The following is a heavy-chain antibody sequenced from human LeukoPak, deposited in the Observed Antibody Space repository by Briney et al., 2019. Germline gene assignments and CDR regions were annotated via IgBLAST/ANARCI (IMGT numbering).Heavy chain of an antibody. V-gene: IGHV3-43*01. CDR2: ITRDGYST. D-gene: IGHD1-14*01. J-gene: IGHJ4*02. Sequence: GGSLRLSCATSGFSLADYTLHWVRQVPGEAMEWLSLITRDGYSTFYADSVKGRFTMSRDSSRSSLFLQMNHLRSEDTAFYCCANERTLTFDYWGRGTLVIVSS. CDR3: ANERTLTFDY. CDR1: GFSLADYT.